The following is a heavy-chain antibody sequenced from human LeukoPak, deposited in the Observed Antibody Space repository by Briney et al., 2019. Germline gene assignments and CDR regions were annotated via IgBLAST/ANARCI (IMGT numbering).Heavy chain of an antibody. Sequence: PSETLSLTCTVSGGSISSYYWSWIRQPPGKGLEWIGYIYYSGSTNYNPSLKSRVTISVDTSKNQFSLKLSSVTAADTAVYYCARINSSSMGGWFDPWGQGTLSPSPQ. J-gene: IGHJ5*02. CDR3: ARINSSSMGGWFDP. D-gene: IGHD6-6*01. CDR2: IYYSGST. CDR1: GGSISSYY. V-gene: IGHV4-59*01.